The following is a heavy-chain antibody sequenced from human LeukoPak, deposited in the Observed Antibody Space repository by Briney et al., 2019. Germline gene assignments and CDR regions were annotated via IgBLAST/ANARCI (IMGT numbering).Heavy chain of an antibody. J-gene: IGHJ4*02. CDR2: ISYDGSNK. V-gene: IGHV3-30-3*01. CDR1: GFTFSSYA. CDR3: ARDYYDSSGYSFDY. Sequence: GGSLRLSCAASGFTFSSYAMHWVRQAPGKGLEWVAVISYDGSNKYYADSVKGRFTISRDNSKNTPYLQMNSLRAEDTAVYYCARDYYDSSGYSFDYWGQGTLVTVSS. D-gene: IGHD3-22*01.